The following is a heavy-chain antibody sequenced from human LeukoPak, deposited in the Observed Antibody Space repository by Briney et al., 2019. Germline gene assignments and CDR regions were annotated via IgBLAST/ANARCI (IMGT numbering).Heavy chain of an antibody. CDR1: GFTFSSYA. J-gene: IGHJ4*02. V-gene: IGHV3-23*01. D-gene: IGHD2-2*01. Sequence: GGSLRLSCAASGFTFSSYAMSWVRQAPGKGLEWVSAISGSGGGTYYADSVKGRFTISRDNSKNTLYLQMNSLRAEDTAVYYCTTEPLIVVVPAADYWGQGTLVTVSS. CDR3: TTEPLIVVVPAADY. CDR2: ISGSGGGT.